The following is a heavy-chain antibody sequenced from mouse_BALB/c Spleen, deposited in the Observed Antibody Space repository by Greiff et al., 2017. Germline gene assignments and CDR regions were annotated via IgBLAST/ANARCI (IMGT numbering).Heavy chain of an antibody. CDR2: ISSGSSTI. CDR1: GFTFSSFG. Sequence: DVKLVESGGGLVQPGGSRKLSCAASGFTFSSFGMHWVRQAPEKGLEWVAYISSGSSTIYYADTVKGRFTISRDNPKNTLFLQMTSLRSEDTAMYYCARRITTVVALYAMDYWGQGTSVTVSS. D-gene: IGHD1-1*01. V-gene: IGHV5-17*02. CDR3: ARRITTVVALYAMDY. J-gene: IGHJ4*01.